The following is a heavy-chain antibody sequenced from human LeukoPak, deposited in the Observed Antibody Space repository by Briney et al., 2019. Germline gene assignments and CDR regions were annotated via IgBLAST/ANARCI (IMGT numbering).Heavy chain of an antibody. CDR1: GLSFSSYD. CDR2: ISNSGTTI. Sequence: GGSLRLSCAAAGLSFSSYDMYWVRQAPGKGLEWVSYISNSGTTIYYADSVKGRFTISRDNAKNSVYLQMNSLRVEDTALYYCDPPAAGLHRTISTEYFKDWGQGTLVTVSS. V-gene: IGHV3-48*03. J-gene: IGHJ1*01. CDR3: DPPAAGLHRTISTEYFKD. D-gene: IGHD6-13*01.